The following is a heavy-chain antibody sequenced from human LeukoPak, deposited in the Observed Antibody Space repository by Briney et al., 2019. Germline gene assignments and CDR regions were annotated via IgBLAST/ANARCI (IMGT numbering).Heavy chain of an antibody. D-gene: IGHD2-15*01. Sequence: GGSLRLSCAASGFTFSSYAMHWVRQAPGKGLEWVAVISYDGSNKYYADSVKGRFTISRDNSKNTLYLQMNSLRADDTAVYQCAKAPRPYCSGGSCFDAFDIWGQGTMVTVSS. CDR1: GFTFSSYA. J-gene: IGHJ3*02. CDR3: AKAPRPYCSGGSCFDAFDI. V-gene: IGHV3-30*04. CDR2: ISYDGSNK.